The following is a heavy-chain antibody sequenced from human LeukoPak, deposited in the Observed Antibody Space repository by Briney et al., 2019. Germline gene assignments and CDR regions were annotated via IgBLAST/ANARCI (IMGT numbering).Heavy chain of an antibody. CDR2: ISTPSYK. D-gene: IGHD3-10*01. V-gene: IGHV3-69-1*01. Sequence: GGSLRLSCAASGFTVSSNYMNWVRQAPGKGLEWVSSISTPSYKYYSDSLKGRFTISRDNAKNSLYLQMNSLRAEDTAVYYCARDTYGSGNEVAFDIWGQGTMVTVSP. CDR3: ARDTYGSGNEVAFDI. CDR1: GFTVSSNY. J-gene: IGHJ3*02.